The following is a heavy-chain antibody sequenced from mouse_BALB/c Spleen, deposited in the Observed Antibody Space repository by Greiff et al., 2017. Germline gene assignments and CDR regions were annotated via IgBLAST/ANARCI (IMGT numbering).Heavy chain of an antibody. V-gene: IGHV10-1*02. Sequence: EVQLVESGGGLVQPKGSLKLSCAASGFTFNTYAMNWVRQAPGKGLEWVARIRSKSNNYATYYADSVKDRFTISRDDSQSMLYLQMNNLKTEDTAMYYCVRHGLGHRFAYWGQGTLVTVSA. CDR3: VRHGLGHRFAY. CDR2: IRSKSNNYAT. CDR1: GFTFNTYA. D-gene: IGHD4-1*01. J-gene: IGHJ3*01.